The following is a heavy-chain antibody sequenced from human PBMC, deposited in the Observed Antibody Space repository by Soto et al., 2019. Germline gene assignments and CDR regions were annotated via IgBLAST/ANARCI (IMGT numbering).Heavy chain of an antibody. J-gene: IGHJ1*01. CDR1: GYTFTSYA. V-gene: IGHV1-3*04. CDR3: SRPQGAFGSGSYSILGDFQH. D-gene: IGHD3-10*01. Sequence: QVHLVQSGAEVKQPGASVKLSCKGSGYTFTSYAMHWVRQAPGQSLEWLGWINTGSGNTKYSQKLQGRVTITRDTSASTAYRDLSSLRLEDTAVYYCSRPQGAFGSGSYSILGDFQHWGQGTLISVSS. CDR2: INTGSGNT.